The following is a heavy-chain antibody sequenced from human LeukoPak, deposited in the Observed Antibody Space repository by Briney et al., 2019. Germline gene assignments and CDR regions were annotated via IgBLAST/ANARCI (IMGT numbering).Heavy chain of an antibody. V-gene: IGHV3-21*01. CDR1: GFIFSSYS. Sequence: GGSLRLSCAASGFIFSSYSMNWVRQAPGKGLEWVSSISSSSSYIYCADSVKGRFTISRDNAKNSLYLQMNSLRAEDTAVYNCARDAIAAAGFYYFDYWGQGTLVTVSS. J-gene: IGHJ4*02. D-gene: IGHD6-13*01. CDR3: ARDAIAAAGFYYFDY. CDR2: ISSSSSYI.